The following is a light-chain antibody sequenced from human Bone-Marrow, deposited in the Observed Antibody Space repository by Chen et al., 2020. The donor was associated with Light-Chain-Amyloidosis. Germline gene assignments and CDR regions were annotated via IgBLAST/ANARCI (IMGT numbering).Light chain of an antibody. CDR3: QVSDSRGDHHVV. CDR1: NMGSKI. CDR2: GES. J-gene: IGLJ2*01. V-gene: IGLV3-21*02. Sequence: SYVLTQPPSVSVAPGQTAIITCGGNNMGSKIVHWYQQKPGQAPVLVVHGESNRPSGIPERFSGSTSGTTATLTISRVEAGDEADYYCQVSDSRGDHHVVFGGGTKLTVL.